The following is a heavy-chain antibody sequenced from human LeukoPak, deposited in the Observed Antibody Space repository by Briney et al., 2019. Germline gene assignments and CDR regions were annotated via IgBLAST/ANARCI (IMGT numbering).Heavy chain of an antibody. CDR1: GFTFSSYA. J-gene: IGHJ4*02. CDR2: ISGSGGST. CDR3: ANSDAIYYEPIDY. V-gene: IGHV3-23*01. Sequence: PGGSLRLSCAASGFTFSSYAMSWVRQAPGKGLEWVSAISGSGGSTYYADSVKGRFTISRDNSKNTLYLQMNSLRAEDTAVYYCANSDAIYYEPIDYWGQGTLVTVSS. D-gene: IGHD3-22*01.